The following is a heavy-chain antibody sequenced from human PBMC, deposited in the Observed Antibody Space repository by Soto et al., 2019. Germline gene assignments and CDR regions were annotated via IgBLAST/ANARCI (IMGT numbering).Heavy chain of an antibody. CDR2: ISFDGSSA. Sequence: QVQLVESGGGVVQPGMSPRLSCAASGLTFDIFAMHWVRQAPGKGLEWVAVISFDGSSAHYADSVEGRFTISRDNSKSTVYLQMDSARPEGTAVYYCATGYATTWFQYGLDVWGQGTSVIVFS. V-gene: IGHV3-30-3*01. CDR3: ATGYATTWFQYGLDV. CDR1: GLTFDIFA. D-gene: IGHD3-9*01. J-gene: IGHJ6*02.